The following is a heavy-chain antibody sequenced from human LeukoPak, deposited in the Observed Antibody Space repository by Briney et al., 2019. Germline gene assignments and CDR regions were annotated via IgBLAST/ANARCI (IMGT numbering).Heavy chain of an antibody. D-gene: IGHD4-17*01. J-gene: IGHJ4*02. V-gene: IGHV3-21*01. CDR1: GFTSSSYS. Sequence: GGSLRLSCAASGFTSSSYSMNWVRQAPGKGLEWVSSISSSSSYIYYADSVKGRFTISRDNAKNSLYLQMNSLRAEDTAVYYCARFHGDYGSGYWGQGTLVTVSS. CDR2: ISSSSSYI. CDR3: ARFHGDYGSGY.